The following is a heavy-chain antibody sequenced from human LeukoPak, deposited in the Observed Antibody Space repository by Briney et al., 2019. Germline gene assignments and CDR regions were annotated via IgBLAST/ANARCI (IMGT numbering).Heavy chain of an antibody. Sequence: GASVKVSCKASGFTLISYGISWVRQAPGQGLEWMGWISAYNGNTNYAQKFQGRVTMTTETPTSTAYMELRSLRSDDTAVYYCARDRTGMGIVVVPAAYWGQGTLVTVSS. CDR1: GFTLISYG. J-gene: IGHJ4*02. D-gene: IGHD2-2*03. CDR3: ARDRTGMGIVVVPAAY. V-gene: IGHV1-18*01. CDR2: ISAYNGNT.